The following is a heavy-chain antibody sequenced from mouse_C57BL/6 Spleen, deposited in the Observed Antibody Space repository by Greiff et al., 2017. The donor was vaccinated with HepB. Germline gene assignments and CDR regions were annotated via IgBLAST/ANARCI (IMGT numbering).Heavy chain of an antibody. J-gene: IGHJ1*03. CDR2: IYPGDGDT. V-gene: IGHV1-80*01. CDR1: GYAFSSYW. CDR3: AAVVADWYFDV. Sequence: VKLMESGAELVKPGASVKISCKASGYAFSSYWMNWVKQRPGKGLEWIGQIYPGDGDTNYNGKFKGKATLTADKSSSTAYMQLSSLTSEDSAVYFCAAVVADWYFDVWGTGTTVTVSS. D-gene: IGHD1-1*01.